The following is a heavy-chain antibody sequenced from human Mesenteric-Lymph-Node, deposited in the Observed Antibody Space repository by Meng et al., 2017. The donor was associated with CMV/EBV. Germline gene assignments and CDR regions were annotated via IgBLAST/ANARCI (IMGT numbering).Heavy chain of an antibody. CDR2: IKSKTDGGTT. D-gene: IGHD3-3*01. V-gene: IGHV3-15*01. J-gene: IGHJ3*02. Sequence: GESLKISCAASGFTFNNAWMSWVRQAPGRGLEWVGRIKSKTDGGTTDYAAPVKGRFTISREDSKDTVYLQMNSLKTEDTAVYYCTTGYNTISDAFDIWGQGTVVTVSS. CDR1: GFTFNNAW. CDR3: TTGYNTISDAFDI.